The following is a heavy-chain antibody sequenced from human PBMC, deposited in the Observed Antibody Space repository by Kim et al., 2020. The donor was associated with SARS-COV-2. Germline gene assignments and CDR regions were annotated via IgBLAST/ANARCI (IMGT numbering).Heavy chain of an antibody. J-gene: IGHJ4*02. CDR1: GGSISSYY. CDR3: ARVSDTDVWGSYRYYFDY. D-gene: IGHD3-16*02. V-gene: IGHV4-4*07. Sequence: SETLSLTCTVSGGSISSYYWSWIRQPAGKGLEWIGRIYTSGSTNYNPSLKSRVTMSVDTSKNQFSLKLSSVTAADTAVYYCARVSDTDVWGSYRYYFDYWGQGTLVTVSS. CDR2: IYTSGST.